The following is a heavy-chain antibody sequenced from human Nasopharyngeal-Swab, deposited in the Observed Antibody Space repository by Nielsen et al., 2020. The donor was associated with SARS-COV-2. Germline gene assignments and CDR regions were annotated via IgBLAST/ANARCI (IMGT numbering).Heavy chain of an antibody. Sequence: GGSLRLSCEASGLSFSTYWMTWVRQAPGKGLEGVANIKQDGSEKYYVDSVKGRFTVSRDNPKNLLYLQVNSLRAEDTAVYYCARQGVFVPAYFHQYYMDVWGKGTTVTVSS. CDR3: ARQGVFVPAYFHQYYMDV. V-gene: IGHV3-7*03. D-gene: IGHD3-16*02. CDR1: GLSFSTYW. CDR2: IKQDGSEK. J-gene: IGHJ6*03.